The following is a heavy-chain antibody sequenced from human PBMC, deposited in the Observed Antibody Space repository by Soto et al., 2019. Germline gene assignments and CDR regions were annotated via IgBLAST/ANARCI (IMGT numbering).Heavy chain of an antibody. V-gene: IGHV1-69*06. CDR3: ARGVYGSGNYYTGPSAFDI. CDR2: TIPVFITA. D-gene: IGHD3-10*01. Sequence: QVQLEQSGAEVKKPGSSVKVSCKASGGTLSDHGVACLRRPLGQGLEWMGGTIPVFITAKYAKKFQARVTVTADKFTNIAYMELSSLRSEDTAFYFCARGVYGSGNYYTGPSAFDIWGQGTMVIVSS. CDR1: GGTLSDHG. J-gene: IGHJ3*02.